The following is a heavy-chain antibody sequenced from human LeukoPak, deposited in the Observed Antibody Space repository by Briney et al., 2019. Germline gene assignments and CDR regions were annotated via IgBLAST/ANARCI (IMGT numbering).Heavy chain of an antibody. V-gene: IGHV3-9*01. CDR2: ISWNSGSI. CDR3: AKDRNVVVTATFDY. Sequence: GGSLRLSCAASGFTFDDYAMHWVRQAPGKGLEWVSGISWNSGSIGYADSVKGRFTISRDNAKNSLYLQMNSLRAEDTALYYCAKDRNVVVTATFDYWGQGTLVTVSS. CDR1: GFTFDDYA. D-gene: IGHD2-21*02. J-gene: IGHJ4*02.